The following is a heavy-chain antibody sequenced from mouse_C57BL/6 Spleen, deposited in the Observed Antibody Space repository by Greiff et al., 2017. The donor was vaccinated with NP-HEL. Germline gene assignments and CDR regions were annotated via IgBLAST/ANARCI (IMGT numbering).Heavy chain of an antibody. CDR1: GFTFTDYY. V-gene: IGHV7-3*01. Sequence: DVMLVESGGGLVQPGGSLSLSCAASGFTFTDYYMSWVRQPPGKALEWLGFIRNKANGYTTEYSASVKGRFTISRDNSQSILYLQMNALRAEDSATYYCARTSLRSFDYWGQGTTLTVSS. J-gene: IGHJ2*01. CDR2: IRNKANGYTT. D-gene: IGHD1-1*01. CDR3: ARTSLRSFDY.